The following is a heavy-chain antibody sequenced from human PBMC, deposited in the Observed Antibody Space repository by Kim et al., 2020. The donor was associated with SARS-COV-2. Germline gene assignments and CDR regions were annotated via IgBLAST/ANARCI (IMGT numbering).Heavy chain of an antibody. D-gene: IGHD3-22*01. CDR3: ARGDSSGYYLVGYYFDY. J-gene: IGHJ4*02. V-gene: IGHV3-21*01. Sequence: GGSLRLSCAASGFTFSSYSMNWVRQAPGKGLEWVSSISSSSSYIYYADSVKGRFTISRDNAKNSLYLQMNSLRAEDTAVYYCARGDSSGYYLVGYYFDYWGQGTLVTVSS. CDR1: GFTFSSYS. CDR2: ISSSSSYI.